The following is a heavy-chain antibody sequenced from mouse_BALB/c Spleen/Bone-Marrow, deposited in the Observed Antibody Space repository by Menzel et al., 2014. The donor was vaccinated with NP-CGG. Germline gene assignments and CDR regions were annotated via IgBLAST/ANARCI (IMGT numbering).Heavy chain of an antibody. CDR3: TSPQLGRDY. CDR2: INPSNGRT. J-gene: IGHJ2*01. D-gene: IGHD4-1*02. CDR1: GYTFTSYW. V-gene: IGHV1S81*02. Sequence: QVQLKESGAELVKPGASVKLSCKASGYTFTSYWMYWVKQRPGQGLEWIGEINPSNGRTDYNEKFKTKATLTVDSSSSTAYMQLSSLTSEDSAVYYCTSPQLGRDYWGQGTTLTASS.